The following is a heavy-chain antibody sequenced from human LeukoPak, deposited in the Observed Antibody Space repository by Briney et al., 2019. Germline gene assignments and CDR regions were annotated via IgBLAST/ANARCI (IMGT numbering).Heavy chain of an antibody. Sequence: TGGSLRLSCAASGFTFSSYWMHCVRQAPGKGLVWVSRINSDGSSTSYADSVKGRFTISRDNAKNTLYLQMNSLRAEDTAVYYCARVPGGNSYYYYMDVWGKGTTVTVSS. CDR2: INSDGSST. V-gene: IGHV3-74*01. J-gene: IGHJ6*03. CDR1: GFTFSSYW. CDR3: ARVPGGNSYYYYMDV. D-gene: IGHD2-15*01.